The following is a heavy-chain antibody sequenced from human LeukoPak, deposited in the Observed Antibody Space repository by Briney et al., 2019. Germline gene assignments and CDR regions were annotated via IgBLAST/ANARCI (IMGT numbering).Heavy chain of an antibody. V-gene: IGHV1-2*02. CDR2: INPDSGDT. CDR3: ARILDTFDI. D-gene: IGHD2-15*01. J-gene: IGHJ3*02. Sequence: AAVKVSCKASGYTFTNYGITWVRQAPGHGLDWVGWINPDSGDTNYAHKFRGRVTMTRDTSITTAYMELSRLRSDDTAVYYCARILDTFDIWGQGTMVTVS. CDR1: GYTFTNYG.